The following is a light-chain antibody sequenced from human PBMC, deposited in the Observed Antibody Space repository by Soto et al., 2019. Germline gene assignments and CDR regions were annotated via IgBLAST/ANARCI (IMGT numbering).Light chain of an antibody. CDR1: QSVTSS. CDR3: QHYNSYSEA. Sequence: EIVMTQSPATLSVSPGERATLSCRASQSVTSSLAWYQQEPGQAPRLLIYDASNRATGIPARFSGSGSGTDFTLTISSLQPDDFATYYCQHYNSYSEAFGQGTKVDI. J-gene: IGKJ1*01. CDR2: DAS. V-gene: IGKV3D-15*01.